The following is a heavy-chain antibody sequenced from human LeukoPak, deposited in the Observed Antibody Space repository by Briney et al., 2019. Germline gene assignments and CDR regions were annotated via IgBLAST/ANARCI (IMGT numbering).Heavy chain of an antibody. CDR3: ARERARWLPLDY. Sequence: SETLSLTCAVYGGSFSGYYWSWIRQPPGKGLEWIGEIDHSGRTNSNASLKSRVTISVDMSKNQFSLRLSSVTAADTAVYYCARERARWLPLDYWGQGTLVTVSS. CDR2: IDHSGRT. V-gene: IGHV4-34*01. CDR1: GGSFSGYY. J-gene: IGHJ4*02. D-gene: IGHD5-24*01.